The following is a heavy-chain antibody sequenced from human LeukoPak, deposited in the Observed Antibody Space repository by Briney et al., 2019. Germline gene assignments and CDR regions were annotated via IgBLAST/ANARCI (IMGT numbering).Heavy chain of an antibody. D-gene: IGHD5-12*01. CDR1: GYTFTSYD. CDR3: ARGGGYSGYDLSYYFDY. J-gene: IGHJ4*02. CDR2: MNPNSGNT. V-gene: IGHV1-8*01. Sequence: GASVKVSCKASGYTFTSYDINWVRQATGQGLEWMGRMNPNSGNTGYAQKFQGRVTMTRNTSISTAYMELSSLRSEDTAVYYCARGGGYSGYDLSYYFDYWGQGTLVTVSS.